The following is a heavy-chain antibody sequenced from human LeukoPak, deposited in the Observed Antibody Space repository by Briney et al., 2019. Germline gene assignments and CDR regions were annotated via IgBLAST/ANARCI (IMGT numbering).Heavy chain of an antibody. CDR2: IKQDGSEK. Sequence: GGSLRLSCAASGFAFSDHHMDWVRQAPGKGLEWVANIKQDGSEKQHVDSVKGRFAISRDNAKKSLYLQINTLRAEDTAVYYCVRGPHIAATSYWGQGTLVTVSS. V-gene: IGHV3-7*03. CDR3: VRGPHIAATSY. CDR1: GFAFSDHH. J-gene: IGHJ4*02. D-gene: IGHD6-25*01.